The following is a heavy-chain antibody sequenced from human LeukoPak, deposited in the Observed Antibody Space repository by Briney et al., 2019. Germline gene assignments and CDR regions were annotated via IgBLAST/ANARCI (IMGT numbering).Heavy chain of an antibody. CDR1: GFTFSTYW. CDR3: AGSSGQNWFDP. J-gene: IGHJ5*02. Sequence: SGGSLRLSCAASGFTFSTYWMHWVRQAPGKGLVWVSRIYSDGRSTNYADSVKGRFTISRDNAKNTLYLQMNSLRAEDTAIYYCAGSSGQNWFDPWGQGTLVTVSS. V-gene: IGHV3-74*01. CDR2: IYSDGRST. D-gene: IGHD3-22*01.